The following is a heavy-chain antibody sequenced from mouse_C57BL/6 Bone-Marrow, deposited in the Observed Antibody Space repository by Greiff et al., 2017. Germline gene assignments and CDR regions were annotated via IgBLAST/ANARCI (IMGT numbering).Heavy chain of an antibody. CDR3: ARRDSSGYWFAY. CDR2: IWSGGST. V-gene: IGHV2-2*01. CDR1: GFSLTSSG. J-gene: IGHJ3*01. Sequence: QVHVKQSGPGLVQPSQSLSITCTVSGFSLTSSGVHWVRQSPGKGLEWLGVIWSGGSTDYNAAFISRLSISKDNSKSQVFFKMNSLQADDTAIYYCARRDSSGYWFAYWGQGTLVTVSA. D-gene: IGHD3-2*02.